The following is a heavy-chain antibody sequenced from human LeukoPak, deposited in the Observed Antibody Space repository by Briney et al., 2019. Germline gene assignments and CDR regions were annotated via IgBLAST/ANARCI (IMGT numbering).Heavy chain of an antibody. V-gene: IGHV4-39*01. D-gene: IGHD2-15*01. CDR2: IYYSGNT. Sequence: SETVSLTCTVSGCSISSSSYYWGWIRQPPGKGLEWIGSIYYSGNTYYNPSPKSRVTISADTSKNQFSLKLSSVTAADTAVYYCARRVDGYYYYGMGVWGQGTTVTVSS. J-gene: IGHJ6*02. CDR3: ARRVDGYYYYGMGV. CDR1: GCSISSSSYY.